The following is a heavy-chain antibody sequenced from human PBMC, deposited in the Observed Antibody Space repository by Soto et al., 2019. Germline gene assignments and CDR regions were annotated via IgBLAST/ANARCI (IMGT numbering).Heavy chain of an antibody. CDR2: FYDGNT. CDR1: GGSITRRSSY. J-gene: IGHJ4*02. D-gene: IGHD3-10*01. Sequence: SETLSLTCIVSGGSITRRSSYWAWIRQPPGKGLEWVGTFYDGNTYHNPSLRSRITIAVDTSKNQFSLKLNSVAAADTAFYYCAATRGLAVGGSFDYWGQGMLVTVSS. CDR3: AATRGLAVGGSFDY. V-gene: IGHV4-39*01.